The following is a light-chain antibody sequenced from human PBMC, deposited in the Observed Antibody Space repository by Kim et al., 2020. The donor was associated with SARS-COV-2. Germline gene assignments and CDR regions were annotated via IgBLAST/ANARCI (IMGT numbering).Light chain of an antibody. CDR1: QSVSSSY. CDR2: GAS. CDR3: QQYGSSPWT. V-gene: IGKV3-20*01. J-gene: IGKJ1*01. Sequence: SPVERATLSCRASQSVSSSYLAWYQQNPGQAPRLLIYGASSRATGIPDRFSGSGSGTDFTLTISRLEPEDFAVYYCQQYGSSPWTFGQGTKVDIK.